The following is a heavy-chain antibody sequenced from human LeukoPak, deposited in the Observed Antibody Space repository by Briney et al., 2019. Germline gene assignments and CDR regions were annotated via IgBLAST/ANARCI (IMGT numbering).Heavy chain of an antibody. CDR2: IYHSGST. J-gene: IGHJ4*02. D-gene: IGHD3-16*02. CDR3: ARFGPEYGYVWGSYRTYFDY. CDR1: GGSISSSNW. Sequence: SETLSLTCAVSGGSISSSNWWSWVRQPPGKGLEWIGEIYHSGSTNYNPSLKSRVTISVDKSKNQFSLKLSSVTAADTAVYYCARFGPEYGYVWGSYRTYFDYWGQGTLVTVSS. V-gene: IGHV4-4*02.